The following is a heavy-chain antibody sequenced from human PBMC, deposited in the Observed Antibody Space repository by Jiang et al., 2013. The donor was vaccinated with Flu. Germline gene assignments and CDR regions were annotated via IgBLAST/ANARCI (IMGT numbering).Heavy chain of an antibody. CDR2: MNPINGNT. Sequence: AEVKKPGASVKVSCKASGYTFTNHDINWVRQATGQGLEWMGWMNPINGNTGYAQKFQGRVTMTRDTSTGTAYMELSSLTSEDTAVYSCARGRSRPSRYFGMDVWGLGTTVTVSS. J-gene: IGHJ6*02. CDR1: GYTFTNHD. D-gene: IGHD1-14*01. V-gene: IGHV1-8*01. CDR3: ARGRSRPSRYFGMDV.